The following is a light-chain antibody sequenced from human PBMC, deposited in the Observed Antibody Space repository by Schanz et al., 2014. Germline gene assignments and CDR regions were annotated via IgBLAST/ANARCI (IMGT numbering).Light chain of an antibody. Sequence: QSALTQPRSVSGSPGQSVSISCTGTSSGVGDLNYVSWYQQLPGKAPKLMIYDVSDRPSGVSNRFSGSKSGNTASLTISGLQAEDEADYYCSSYTSSSTLGVFGGGTKLTVL. CDR2: DVS. CDR1: SSGVGDLNY. J-gene: IGLJ3*02. CDR3: SSYTSSSTLGV. V-gene: IGLV2-14*01.